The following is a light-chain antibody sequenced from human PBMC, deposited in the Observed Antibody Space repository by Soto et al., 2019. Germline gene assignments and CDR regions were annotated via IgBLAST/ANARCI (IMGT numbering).Light chain of an antibody. CDR2: DAS. J-gene: IGKJ1*01. CDR3: QQYEGYSPT. V-gene: IGKV1-5*01. CDR1: QSVNRS. Sequence: DIQMTQSPSTLSASVGDRVTITCRASQSVNRSLAWYQQKPGKAPNPLIYDASRLESGVPSRFSGTGSGTEFSLTITSLQPDDFATYYCQQYEGYSPTFGQGTKVDIK.